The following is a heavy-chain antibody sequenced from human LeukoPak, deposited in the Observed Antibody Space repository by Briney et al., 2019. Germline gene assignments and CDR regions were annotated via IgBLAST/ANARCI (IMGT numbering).Heavy chain of an antibody. Sequence: SETLSLTCAVSGGSISSSKWWNWVRQPPGKGLEWIGSIYYSGSTYYNPSLKSRVTISVDTSKNQFSLKLSSVTAADTAVYYCASGRITMIVVDYWGQETLVTVSS. CDR3: ASGRITMIVVDY. CDR2: IYYSGST. D-gene: IGHD3-22*01. V-gene: IGHV4-4*02. CDR1: GGSISSSKW. J-gene: IGHJ4*02.